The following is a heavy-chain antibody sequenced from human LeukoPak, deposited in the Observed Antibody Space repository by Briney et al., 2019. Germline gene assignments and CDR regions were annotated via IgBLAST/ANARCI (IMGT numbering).Heavy chain of an antibody. CDR3: ASTFDSGPRPYYFDY. D-gene: IGHD3-16*01. CDR2: ISSSGSTI. V-gene: IGHV3-11*01. CDR1: GFTFSSYS. J-gene: IGHJ4*02. Sequence: GRSLRLSCAASGFTFSSYSMHWVSQAPGKGLEWVSYISSSGSTIYYADSVKGRFTISRDNAKNSLYLQMNSLRAEDTAVYYCASTFDSGPRPYYFDYWGQGTLVTVSS.